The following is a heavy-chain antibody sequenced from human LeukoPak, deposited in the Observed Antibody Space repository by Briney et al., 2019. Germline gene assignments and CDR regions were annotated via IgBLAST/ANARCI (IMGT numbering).Heavy chain of an antibody. CDR1: GFTFSSFE. Sequence: PGGSLRLSCAASGFTFSSFEVNWVRQAPGKGLEWVSYISSSGSLIYYADAVKGRFTISRDNSKNTLTLYLQMSSLRAEDTAVYYCAKHDSNGWYVFQHWGQGTLVTVSS. CDR2: ISSSGSLI. CDR3: AKHDSNGWYVFQH. V-gene: IGHV3-48*03. D-gene: IGHD6-19*01. J-gene: IGHJ1*01.